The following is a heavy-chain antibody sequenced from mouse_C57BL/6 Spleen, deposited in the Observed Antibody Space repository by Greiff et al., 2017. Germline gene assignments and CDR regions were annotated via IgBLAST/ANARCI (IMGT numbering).Heavy chain of an antibody. V-gene: IGHV1-4*01. J-gene: IGHJ2*01. CDR1: GYTFTSYT. CDR3: ARGYYGVD. CDR2: IIPRSGYT. D-gene: IGHD1-1*01. Sequence: QVQLQQSGAELARPGASVKMSCKASGYTFTSYTMHWVKQRPGQGLEWIGYIIPRSGYTKYNQKFKAKAPLTADKASSTVYIQLSSLTSEYTAVYYCARGYYGVDGGQDATLTVSS.